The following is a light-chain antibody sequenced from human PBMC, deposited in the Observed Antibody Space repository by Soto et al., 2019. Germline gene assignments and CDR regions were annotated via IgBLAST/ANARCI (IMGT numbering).Light chain of an antibody. CDR1: QTISTW. CDR3: QQYTNTNNPWM. CDR2: DAS. Sequence: DIPVTQSPPTLPASVGARVTITCRASQTISTWMAWYQQKPGKAPKLLVYDASTLQSGVASRFSGSGSGTEFTLIISGLQPDDSATYYCQQYTNTNNPWMFGQGTKVDIK. J-gene: IGKJ1*01. V-gene: IGKV1-5*01.